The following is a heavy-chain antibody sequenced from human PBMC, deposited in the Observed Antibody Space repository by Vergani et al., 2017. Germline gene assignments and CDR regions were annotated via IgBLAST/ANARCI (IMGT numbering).Heavy chain of an antibody. J-gene: IGHJ4*02. D-gene: IGHD2-21*01. CDR2: ISYDGSNK. CDR1: GFTFSSYG. V-gene: IGHV3-30*18. Sequence: QVQLVESGGGVVKPGRSLRLSCAASGFTFSSYGMHWVRQAPGKGLEWVAVISYDGSNKYYADSVKGRFTISRDNSQNTLYLQMNSLRAEDTAVYYCAKDRLRVSGVVVIAPRFYFDYWGQGTLVTVSS. CDR3: AKDRLRVSGVVVIAPRFYFDY.